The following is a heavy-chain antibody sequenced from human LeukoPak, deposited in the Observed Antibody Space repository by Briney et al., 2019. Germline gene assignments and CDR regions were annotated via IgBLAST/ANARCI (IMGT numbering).Heavy chain of an antibody. Sequence: SGTLSLTCAVSGGSISSSNWWSWVRQPPGKGLEWIGEIYHSGSARYNPSLKSRVIISVDKSKNQFSLKLSSMTAADTAIYYCARDSGTTGEVKFDPWGQGTLVTVSS. CDR1: GGSISSSNW. CDR3: ARDSGTTGEVKFDP. D-gene: IGHD3-10*01. V-gene: IGHV4-4*02. CDR2: IYHSGSA. J-gene: IGHJ5*02.